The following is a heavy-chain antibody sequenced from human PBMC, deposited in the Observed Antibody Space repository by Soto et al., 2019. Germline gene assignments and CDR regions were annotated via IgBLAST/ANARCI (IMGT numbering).Heavy chain of an antibody. CDR1: GLPFRSYA. D-gene: IGHD1-26*01. CDR3: AKSEQELPIWFDL. Sequence: RGSRRLSCAASGLPFRSYAMTWVRQAPGKGLEWVSAISGSGGSTYYADSVKGRFTISRDNSKNTLYLQMNSLRAEDTAVYYCAKSEQELPIWFDLWGQGTLVSVSA. J-gene: IGHJ5*02. V-gene: IGHV3-23*01. CDR2: ISGSGGST.